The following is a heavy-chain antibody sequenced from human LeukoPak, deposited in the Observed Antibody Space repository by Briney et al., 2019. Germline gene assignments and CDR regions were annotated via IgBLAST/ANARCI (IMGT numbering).Heavy chain of an antibody. CDR2: MNPNSGNT. Sequence: ASVKVSCTASGYTFTSYDINWVRQATGQGLEWMGWMNPNSGNTGYAQKFQGRVTMTRNTSISTAYMELNSLRSEDTAVYYCARVPIVVVPAAILSYYYYMDVWGKGTTVTVSS. V-gene: IGHV1-8*01. CDR3: ARVPIVVVPAAILSYYYYMDV. J-gene: IGHJ6*03. CDR1: GYTFTSYD. D-gene: IGHD2-2*02.